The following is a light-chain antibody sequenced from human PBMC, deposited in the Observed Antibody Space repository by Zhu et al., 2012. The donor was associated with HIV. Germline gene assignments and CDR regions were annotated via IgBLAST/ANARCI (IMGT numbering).Light chain of an antibody. V-gene: IGKV3-11*01. Sequence: IVLTQSPATLSLSPGERATVSCRASGSVRSFLAWYQQKPGQAPRLLIYDASKRATGIPARFSGSGSGTDFTLTISSLEPEDFALYYCQQRSNWPLTFGGGTKVGDQT. CDR2: DAS. CDR3: QQRSNWPLT. J-gene: IGKJ4*01. CDR1: GSVRSF.